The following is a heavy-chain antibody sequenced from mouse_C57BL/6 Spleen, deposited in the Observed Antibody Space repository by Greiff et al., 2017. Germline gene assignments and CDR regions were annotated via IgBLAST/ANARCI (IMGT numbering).Heavy chain of an antibody. V-gene: IGHV1-50*01. CDR3: ASPMLPY. CDR2: IDPSDSYT. CDR1: GYTFTSYW. D-gene: IGHD6-5*01. J-gene: IGHJ4*01. Sequence: QVQLQQPGAELVKPGASVKLSCKASGYTFTSYWMQWVKQRPGQGLEWIGEIDPSDSYTNYNQKFKGKATLTVDTSSSTAYMHLSSLTSEDSAVYYCASPMLPYWGQGTSVTVSS.